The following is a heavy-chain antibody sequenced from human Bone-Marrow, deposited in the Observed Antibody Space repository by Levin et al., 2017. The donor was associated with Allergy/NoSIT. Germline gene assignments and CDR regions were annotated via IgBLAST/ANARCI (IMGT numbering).Heavy chain of an antibody. Sequence: QSGGSLRLSCAASGFTFSSYAMSWVRQAPGKGLEWVSAISGSGGSTYYADSVKGRFTISRDNSKNTLYLQMNSLRAEDTAVYYCAKVEGHSGDLPFDYWGQGTLVTVSS. CDR2: ISGSGGST. CDR3: AKVEGHSGDLPFDY. V-gene: IGHV3-23*01. J-gene: IGHJ4*02. CDR1: GFTFSSYA. D-gene: IGHD3-10*01.